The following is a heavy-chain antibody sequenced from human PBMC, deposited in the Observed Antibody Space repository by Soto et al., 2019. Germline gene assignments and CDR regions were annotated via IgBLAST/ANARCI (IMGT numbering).Heavy chain of an antibody. CDR2: ILYSGSA. D-gene: IGHD6-13*01. CDR3: ARQAAAGPFHY. V-gene: IGHV4-59*08. CDR1: GGSFSLYH. J-gene: IGHJ4*02. Sequence: TSETLSLTCTLSGGSFSLYHWSWLRQSPGRGLEWIGYILYSGSANYSPSLKSRVTISVDTSRNQFSLEVTSVTAADTAVYYCARQAAAGPFHYWGQGTLVTVSS.